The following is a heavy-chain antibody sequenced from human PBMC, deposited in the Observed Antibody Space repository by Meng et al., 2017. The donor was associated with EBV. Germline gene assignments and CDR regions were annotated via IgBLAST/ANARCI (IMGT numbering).Heavy chain of an antibody. CDR2: VETKASKYAT. CDR1: WVILRNSA. Sequence: VRLVEVGGGLIQPGAAPILSFGASWVILRNSAIRWVRQAVGKGQEWVWRVETKASKYATAYATSVKGRFSVSRDDSKNMVFLEMNSLKTEDTARYYCWGDHNYGSYWGQGTLVTVSS. CDR3: WGDHNYGSY. D-gene: IGHD3-16*01. J-gene: IGHJ4*02. V-gene: IGHV3-73*01.